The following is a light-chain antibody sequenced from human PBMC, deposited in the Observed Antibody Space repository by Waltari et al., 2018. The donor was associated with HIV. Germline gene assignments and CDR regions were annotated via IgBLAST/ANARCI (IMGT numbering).Light chain of an antibody. CDR3: HQYGGLPRT. CDR1: QSVTGSH. J-gene: IGKJ2*01. V-gene: IGKV3-20*01. Sequence: VFTQSPGTLSLSPGERATLSCRASQSVTGSHLAWYQQRPGQAPRLLVYGASSRATGIPDRFGGSGSGTDFTLTISGLEPEDFAMYYCHQYGGLPRTFGQGTKLEIK. CDR2: GAS.